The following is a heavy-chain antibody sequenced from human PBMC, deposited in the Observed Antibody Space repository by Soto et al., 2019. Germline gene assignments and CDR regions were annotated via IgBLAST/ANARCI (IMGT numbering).Heavy chain of an antibody. CDR2: IVDSSAYT. D-gene: IGHD6-13*01. CDR3: ARLRASSWYMGGYLDY. J-gene: IGHJ4*02. V-gene: IGHV3-11*06. Sequence: QVQLVESGGGLVKPGGSLRLSCSASGFTFTDYYMSWIRQAPGKGLEYISYIVDSSAYTNYADSVKGGFTISRDNAKNSLYLEMRSLRVEDTAVYYCARLRASSWYMGGYLDYWGQGTLVTVSS. CDR1: GFTFTDYY.